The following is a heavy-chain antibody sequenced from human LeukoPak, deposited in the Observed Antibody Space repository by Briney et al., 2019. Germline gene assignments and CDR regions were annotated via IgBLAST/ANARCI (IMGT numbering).Heavy chain of an antibody. CDR1: GGSFSGYY. CDR2: IYYSGST. CDR3: ARVEGLIWYDYVWGSYRPGYYFDY. D-gene: IGHD3-16*02. Sequence: SETLSLTCAVYGGSFSGYYWSWIRQPPGKGLEWIGYIYYSGSTNYNPSLKSRVTISVDTSKNQFSLKLSSVTAADTAVYYCARVEGLIWYDYVWGSYRPGYYFDYRGQGTLVTVSS. V-gene: IGHV4-59*12. J-gene: IGHJ4*02.